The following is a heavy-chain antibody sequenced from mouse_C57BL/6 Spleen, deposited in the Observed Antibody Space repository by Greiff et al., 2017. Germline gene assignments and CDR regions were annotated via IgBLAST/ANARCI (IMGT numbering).Heavy chain of an antibody. J-gene: IGHJ3*01. D-gene: IGHD2-4*01. CDR2: IYPGSGST. Sequence: QVQLQQPGAELVKPGASVKMSCKASGYTFTSYWITWVKQRPGQGLEWIGEIYPGSGSTNYNEKFKSKATLTVDTSSSTAYMQLSSLTSDDSAVYYCASPIYYDYGEGPFAYWGQGTLVTVSA. CDR1: GYTFTSYW. V-gene: IGHV1-55*01. CDR3: ASPIYYDYGEGPFAY.